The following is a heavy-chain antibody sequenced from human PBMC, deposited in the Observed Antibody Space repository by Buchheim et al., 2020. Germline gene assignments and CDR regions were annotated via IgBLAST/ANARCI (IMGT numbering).Heavy chain of an antibody. Sequence: QVQLVESGGGVVQPGRSLRLSCAASGFTFSSYGMHWVRQAPGKGLEWVAVISYDGSNKYYADSVKGRFTISRDNSKNTLYLQMNSLRAEDTAVYYCAKERLEPIVHFDLWGRGTL. CDR3: AKERLEPIVHFDL. J-gene: IGHJ2*01. CDR1: GFTFSSYG. D-gene: IGHD1-1*01. CDR2: ISYDGSNK. V-gene: IGHV3-30*18.